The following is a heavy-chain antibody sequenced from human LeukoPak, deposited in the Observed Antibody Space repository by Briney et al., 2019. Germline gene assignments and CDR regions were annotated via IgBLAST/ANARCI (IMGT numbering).Heavy chain of an antibody. CDR3: ARGFIVGVTTLEFDY. Sequence: ASVKVSCKASGYTFTSYYMHWVRQAAGQGLEWMGIINPSGGSTSYAQKFQGRVTMTRDMSTSTVYMELSSLRSEDTAVYYCARGFIVGVTTLEFDYWGQGTLVTVSS. J-gene: IGHJ4*02. CDR1: GYTFTSYY. V-gene: IGHV1-46*01. CDR2: INPSGGST. D-gene: IGHD1-26*01.